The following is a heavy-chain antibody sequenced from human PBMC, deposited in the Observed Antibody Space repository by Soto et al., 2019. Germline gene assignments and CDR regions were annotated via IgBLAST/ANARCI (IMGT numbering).Heavy chain of an antibody. J-gene: IGHJ4*02. Sequence: SETLSLTCAVYGGSFSGYYWSWIRQPPGKGLEWIGEINHSRSTNYNPSLKSRVTISVDTSKNQFSLKLSSVTAADTAVYYCARGDSNLIDYWGQGTLVTVS. CDR2: INHSRST. V-gene: IGHV4-34*01. D-gene: IGHD3-22*01. CDR1: GGSFSGYY. CDR3: ARGDSNLIDY.